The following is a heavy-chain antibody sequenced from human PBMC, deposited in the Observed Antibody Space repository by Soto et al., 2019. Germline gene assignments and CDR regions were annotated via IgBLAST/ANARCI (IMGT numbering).Heavy chain of an antibody. V-gene: IGHV2-5*02. CDR2: IYWDDDK. Sequence: QITLKESGPTLVKPTQTLTLTCTFSGFSLSTSGVGVDWIRQPPGKALEWLARIYWDDDKRHSPSLKSRLTITKDTSKNQVDLTITNMDPADTATYYCAQTTAARPLTMDVWGQGTTVTVSS. D-gene: IGHD4-4*01. J-gene: IGHJ6*02. CDR1: GFSLSTSGVG. CDR3: AQTTAARPLTMDV.